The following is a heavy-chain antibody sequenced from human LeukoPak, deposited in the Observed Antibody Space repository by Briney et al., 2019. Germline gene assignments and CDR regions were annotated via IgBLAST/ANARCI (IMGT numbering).Heavy chain of an antibody. CDR2: IYPGDSDT. D-gene: IGHD6-19*01. Sequence: GESLKISCKGSGYSFTSYWIGWVRQMPGKGLEWMGFIYPGDSDTRYSPSFQGQVTISADKSISTAYLQWSSLKASDTAMYYCARMLAVAGIGLDYWGQGTLVTVSS. CDR3: ARMLAVAGIGLDY. J-gene: IGHJ4*02. CDR1: GYSFTSYW. V-gene: IGHV5-51*01.